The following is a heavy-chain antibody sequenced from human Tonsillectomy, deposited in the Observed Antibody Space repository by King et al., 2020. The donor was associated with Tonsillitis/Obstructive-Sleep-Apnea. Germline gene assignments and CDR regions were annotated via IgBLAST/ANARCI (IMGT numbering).Heavy chain of an antibody. CDR2: IIPIFDTA. D-gene: IGHD6-19*01. J-gene: IGHJ6*02. CDR1: GGTFSSDA. Sequence: QLVQSGAEVKKPGSSVKVSCKASGGTFSSDAISWVRQAPGQGLEWMGGIIPIFDTASYAQKFQGRVTITADESTNTAYMELSSLRSEDTAVYYCAGADQEGCIAVAGTDYYYYGMDGWGQGTTVTVSS. V-gene: IGHV1-69*12. CDR3: AGADQEGCIAVAGTDYYYYGMDG.